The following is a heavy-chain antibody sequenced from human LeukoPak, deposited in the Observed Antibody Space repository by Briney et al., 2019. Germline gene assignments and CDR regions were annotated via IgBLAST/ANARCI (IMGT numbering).Heavy chain of an antibody. CDR1: GFTFSSYG. CDR3: ARDQDRSVLPLYYFQY. D-gene: IGHD2-15*01. J-gene: IGHJ4*02. CDR2: IWYDGSNK. V-gene: IGHV3-33*01. Sequence: GRSLRLSCAASGFTFSSYGMHWVRQAPGKGLEWVAVIWYDGSNKYYADSVKGRFTISRDNSKNTLYLQMNSLRAEDTAVYYCARDQDRSVLPLYYFQYWGQGTLVTVSS.